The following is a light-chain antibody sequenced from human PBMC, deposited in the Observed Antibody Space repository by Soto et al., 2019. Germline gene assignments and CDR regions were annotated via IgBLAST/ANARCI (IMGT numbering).Light chain of an antibody. CDR1: SSDIGNYNF. V-gene: IGLV2-23*02. Sequence: QSALTQPASVSGSPGQSITISCTGTSSDIGNYNFVSWFQQHPDKAPKLMIYEVNKRPSGVSNRFSGSKSGNTASLTISGLQDEDDAYYYCSSYGYGSTLGVFGGGTKVTVL. J-gene: IGLJ2*01. CDR3: SSYGYGSTLGV. CDR2: EVN.